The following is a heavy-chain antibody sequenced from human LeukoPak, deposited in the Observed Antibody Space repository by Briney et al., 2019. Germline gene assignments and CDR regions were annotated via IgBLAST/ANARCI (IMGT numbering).Heavy chain of an antibody. V-gene: IGHV4-59*01. D-gene: IGHD2-15*01. CDR2: MYYTGVS. CDR3: ARGGYYFDY. Sequence: SETLSLTCTFSGGSISSYHWNWIRQTPGKGLEWIGYMYYTGVSNYNPSLKSRVAISVDSSKNQFSLKLTSVTAADTAVYYCARGGYYFDYWGQGTLVTVSS. J-gene: IGHJ4*02. CDR1: GGSISSYH.